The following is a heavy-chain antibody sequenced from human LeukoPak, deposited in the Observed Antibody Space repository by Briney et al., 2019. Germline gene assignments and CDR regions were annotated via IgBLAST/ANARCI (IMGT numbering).Heavy chain of an antibody. CDR1: GFTFTSYS. D-gene: IGHD3-10*01. Sequence: GGSLRLSCAASGFTFTSYSMNWVRQAPGQGLEWVSSISSSSSYIYYADSVKGRVTIPRDNAKNSPYLQMNSLRAEDTAVYYCARYEGEGGAFDICGQGTMVTVSS. J-gene: IGHJ3*02. CDR3: ARYEGEGGAFDI. V-gene: IGHV3-21*01. CDR2: ISSSSSYI.